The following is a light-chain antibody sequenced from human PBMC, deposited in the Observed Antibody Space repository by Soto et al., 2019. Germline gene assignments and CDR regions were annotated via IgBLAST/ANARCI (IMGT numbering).Light chain of an antibody. Sequence: LTQPASVSGSPGQSIAISCTGSSSDVGIYNYVSWYQQHPGKVPKLIIYEVTNRPSGVSNRFSGSKSGNTASLTISGLQAEDEADYYCSSYTTSSTRVFGTGTKVTVL. V-gene: IGLV2-14*01. CDR2: EVT. CDR3: SSYTTSSTRV. CDR1: SSDVGIYNY. J-gene: IGLJ1*01.